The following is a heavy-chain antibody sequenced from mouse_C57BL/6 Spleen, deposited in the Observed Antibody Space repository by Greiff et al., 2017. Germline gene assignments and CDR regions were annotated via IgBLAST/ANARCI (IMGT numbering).Heavy chain of an antibody. J-gene: IGHJ2*01. CDR1: GYTFTSYW. CDR2: IDPSDSYT. V-gene: IGHV1-69*01. CDR3: ARGITTVVATGY. Sequence: QVQLQQPGAELVMPGASVKLSCKASGYTFTSYWMHWVKQRPGQGLEWIGEIDPSDSYTNYHQKFKGKSTLTVDKSSSTAYMQLSSLTSEDSAVYYCARGITTVVATGYWGQGTTLTVSS. D-gene: IGHD1-1*01.